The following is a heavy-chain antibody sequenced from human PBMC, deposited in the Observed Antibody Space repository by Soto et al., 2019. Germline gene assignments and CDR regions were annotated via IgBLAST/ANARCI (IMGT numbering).Heavy chain of an antibody. Sequence: PGESLKISCKDCGYSFSRYWTGWVRQMPGKGLEWMGIIYPGDSDTRYSPSFQGQVTISADKSISTAYLQWSSLKASDTAMYYCARAPCTNTSCYWYYYGMDVWGEGTTVTVSS. D-gene: IGHD2-2*01. V-gene: IGHV5-51*01. J-gene: IGHJ6*04. CDR1: GYSFSRYW. CDR3: ARAPCTNTSCYWYYYGMDV. CDR2: IYPGDSDT.